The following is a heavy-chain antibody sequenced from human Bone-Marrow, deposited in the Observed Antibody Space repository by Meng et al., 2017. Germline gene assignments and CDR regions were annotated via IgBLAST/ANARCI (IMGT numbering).Heavy chain of an antibody. Sequence: EVQLGESGGGLVKPGWSLRLSCAASGFTFSSYSMNWVRQAPGKGLEWVSSISSSSSYIYYADSVKGRFTISRDNAKNSLYLQMNSLRAEDTAVYYCARGLDSGYSYGTIDYWGQGTLVTVSS. CDR1: GFTFSSYS. CDR3: ARGLDSGYSYGTIDY. J-gene: IGHJ4*02. V-gene: IGHV3-21*01. CDR2: ISSSSSYI. D-gene: IGHD5-18*01.